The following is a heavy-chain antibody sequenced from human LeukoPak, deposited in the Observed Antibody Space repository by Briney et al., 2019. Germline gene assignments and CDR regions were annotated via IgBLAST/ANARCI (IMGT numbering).Heavy chain of an antibody. CDR2: ISYDGSNK. CDR1: GFTFSSYG. D-gene: IGHD2-21*02. Sequence: GRSLRLSCAASGFTFSSYGMHWVRQAPGKGLEWVAVISYDGSNKYYADSVKGRFTISRDNSKNTLYLQMNSLRAEDTAVYYCAKDLTHIVVVTAPVDAFDIWGQGTMVTVSS. CDR3: AKDLTHIVVVTAPVDAFDI. V-gene: IGHV3-30*18. J-gene: IGHJ3*02.